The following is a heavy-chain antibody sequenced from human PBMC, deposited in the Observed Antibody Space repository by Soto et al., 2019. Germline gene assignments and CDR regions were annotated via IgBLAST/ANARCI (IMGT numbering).Heavy chain of an antibody. CDR2: IYTSGST. CDR1: GDSVTKYY. J-gene: IGHJ4*02. Sequence: SETLSLTCTVSGDSVTKYYWSWIRQPGGKGLEWIGRIYTSGSTNYNPSLKSRVTMSVDTSKNQFSLYLQMNSLRAEDTAVYYCAKDPATFGGVHFLGIDYWGQGTLVTVSS. V-gene: IGHV4-4*07. D-gene: IGHD3-16*01. CDR3: AKDPATFGGVHFLGIDY.